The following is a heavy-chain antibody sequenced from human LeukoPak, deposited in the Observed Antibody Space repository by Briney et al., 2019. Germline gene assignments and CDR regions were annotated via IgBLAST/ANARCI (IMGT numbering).Heavy chain of an antibody. Sequence: KPGGSLRLSRAASGFTFTYAWMTWVRQAPGKGLEGVGRIKSNPDGGTADYAAPVKGRFTISRDDSRNTLYLQMNNLEIDDTAVYFGSTAVNGSYFDWGQGTLVIVFS. J-gene: IGHJ1*01. CDR1: GFTFTYAW. V-gene: IGHV3-15*01. D-gene: IGHD1-26*01. CDR2: IKSNPDGGTA. CDR3: STAVNGSYFD.